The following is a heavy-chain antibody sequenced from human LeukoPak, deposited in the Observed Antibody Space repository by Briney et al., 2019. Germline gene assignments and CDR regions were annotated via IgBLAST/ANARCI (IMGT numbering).Heavy chain of an antibody. CDR2: ISAYNGNT. CDR3: AHYYDSSGYFAFDI. D-gene: IGHD3-22*01. V-gene: IGHV1-18*01. CDR1: GYTFTSYG. J-gene: IGHJ3*02. Sequence: ASVKVSCKASGYTFTSYGINWVRQAPGQGLEWMGWISAYNGNTNYAQKLQGRVTMTTDTSTSTAYMELRSLRSDDTAVYYCAHYYDSSGYFAFDIWGQGTMVTVSS.